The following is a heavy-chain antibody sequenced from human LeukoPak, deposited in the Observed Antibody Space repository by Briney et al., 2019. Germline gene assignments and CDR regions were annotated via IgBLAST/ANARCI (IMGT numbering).Heavy chain of an antibody. J-gene: IGHJ4*02. Sequence: SETLSLTCTVSGGSISSSSYYWGWIRQPPGKGLEWVGSDYYSGSTCYNPSLKSRVTISVATSMNQFSLKLSSVPSTGRARQYCARHIAAAGTDFDYWGQGTLVTVSS. CDR1: GGSISSSSYY. V-gene: IGHV4-39*01. CDR3: ARHIAAAGTDFDY. D-gene: IGHD6-13*01. CDR2: DYYSGST.